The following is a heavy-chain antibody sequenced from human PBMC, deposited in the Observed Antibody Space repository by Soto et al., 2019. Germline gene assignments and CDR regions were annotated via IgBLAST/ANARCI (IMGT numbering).Heavy chain of an antibody. J-gene: IGHJ4*02. Sequence: QITLKESGPTLVKPTQTLTLTCTFPGVSLSTNGVGVGWIRQPPGKALEWLALIYWDGDKRYIPSLRSRLTLTKDTSKTQVVLTMTNMDPVDTATYYCARRRCGTYALDSWGQGTLVTVAS. CDR3: ARRRCGTYALDS. CDR2: IYWDGDK. D-gene: IGHD1-26*01. V-gene: IGHV2-5*02. CDR1: GVSLSTNGVG.